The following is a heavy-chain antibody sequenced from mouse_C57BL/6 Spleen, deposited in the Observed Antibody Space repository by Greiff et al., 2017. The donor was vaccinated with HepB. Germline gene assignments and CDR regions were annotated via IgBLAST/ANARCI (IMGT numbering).Heavy chain of an antibody. J-gene: IGHJ2*01. CDR3: ARRGDWERGYFDY. V-gene: IGHV1-50*01. CDR2: IDPSDSYT. Sequence: QVQLQQPGAELVKPGASVKLSCKASGYTFTSYWMQWVKQRPGQGLEWIGEIDPSDSYTNYNQKFKGKATLTVDTSSSTAYMQLSSLTSEDSAVYYCARRGDWERGYFDYWGQGTTLTVSS. D-gene: IGHD4-1*01. CDR1: GYTFTSYW.